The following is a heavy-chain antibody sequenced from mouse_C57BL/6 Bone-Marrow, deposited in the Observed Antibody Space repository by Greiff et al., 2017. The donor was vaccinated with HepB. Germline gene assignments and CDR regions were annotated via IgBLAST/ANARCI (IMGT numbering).Heavy chain of an antibody. Sequence: QVQLQQSGPELARPWASVKISCQAFSTFFRRVHFAIRDPNSWMPWVKQRPGQGLDCFGAIYPGNGDTIYNQKFKGKATLTADKSSSTAYMQHSSRTYEDSAVYYCALVYENWGQGTLVTVSA. D-gene: IGHD2-3*01. CDR2: GQGLDCFG. J-gene: IGHJ3*01. CDR1: STFFRRVH. V-gene: IGHV1-87*01. CDR3: YEDSAVYYCALVYEN.